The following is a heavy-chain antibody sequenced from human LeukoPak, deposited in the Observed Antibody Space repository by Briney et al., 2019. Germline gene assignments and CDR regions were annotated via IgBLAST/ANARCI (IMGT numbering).Heavy chain of an antibody. Sequence: GGSLRLSCAASGFTFSSYSMNWVRQAPGEGLEWVSSISSSSSYIYYADSVKGRFTISRDNAKNSLYLQMNSLRAEDTAVYYCASLGYCSGGSCIIDYWGQGTLVTVSS. CDR3: ASLGYCSGGSCIIDY. J-gene: IGHJ4*02. D-gene: IGHD2-15*01. CDR2: ISSSSSYI. V-gene: IGHV3-21*01. CDR1: GFTFSSYS.